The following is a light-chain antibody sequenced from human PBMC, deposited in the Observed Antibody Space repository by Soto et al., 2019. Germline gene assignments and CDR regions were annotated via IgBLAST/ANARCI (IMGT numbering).Light chain of an antibody. CDR3: QQRGNWPPIT. CDR2: DAS. Sequence: EVVLTQSPATLSLSPGERATLSCRASQSVSDSLAWYQQKPGQPPRLLIYDASNRATGIPARFSGSGSGTDFTLTINSLEPEDFAVYYCQQRGNWPPITFGQGTHWRL. CDR1: QSVSDS. V-gene: IGKV3-11*01. J-gene: IGKJ5*01.